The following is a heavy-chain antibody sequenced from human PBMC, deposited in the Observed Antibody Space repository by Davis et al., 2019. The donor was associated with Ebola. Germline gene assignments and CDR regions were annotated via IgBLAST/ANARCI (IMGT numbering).Heavy chain of an antibody. CDR1: GFTVSSNY. CDR2: IYSGGRT. J-gene: IGHJ4*02. V-gene: IGHV3-66*01. Sequence: GGSLRLSCAASGFTVSSNYMSWVRQAPGKGLEWVSIIYSGGRTSYADSVKGRFTISRDNSKNTLFLQMNSLRAEDTAVYYCARDGDYNQFDYWGQGTLVTVSP. D-gene: IGHD4-17*01. CDR3: ARDGDYNQFDY.